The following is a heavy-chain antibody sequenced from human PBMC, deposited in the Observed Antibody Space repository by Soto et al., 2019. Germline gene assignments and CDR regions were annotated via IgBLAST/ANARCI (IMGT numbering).Heavy chain of an antibody. CDR1: GGSFSGYY. CDR2: INHSGST. CDR3: ARELVYCSGGSCSIYYYYGMDV. V-gene: IGHV4-34*01. D-gene: IGHD2-15*01. Sequence: SETLSLTCAVYGGSFSGYYRSWIRQPPGKGLEWIGEINHSGSTNYNPSLKSRVTISVDTSKNQFSLKLSSVTDADTAVYYCARELVYCSGGSCSIYYYYGMDVWGQGTTVTVSS. J-gene: IGHJ6*02.